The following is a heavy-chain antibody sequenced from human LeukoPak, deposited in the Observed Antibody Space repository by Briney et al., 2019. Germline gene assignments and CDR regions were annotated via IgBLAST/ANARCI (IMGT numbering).Heavy chain of an antibody. D-gene: IGHD6-13*01. Sequence: PSETLSLTCTVSGGSISSGSYYWSWIRQPAGKGLEWIGRIYTSGSTNYNPSLKSRVTISVDTSKNQFSLKLSSVTAADTAVYYCARNFAPFAGIAAAGVAFDVWGQGTMVTVSS. V-gene: IGHV4-61*02. CDR1: GGSISSGSYY. J-gene: IGHJ3*01. CDR3: ARNFAPFAGIAAAGVAFDV. CDR2: IYTSGST.